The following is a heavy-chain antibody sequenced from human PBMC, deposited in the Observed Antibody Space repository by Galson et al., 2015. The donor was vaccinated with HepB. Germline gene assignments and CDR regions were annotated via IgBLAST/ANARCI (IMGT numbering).Heavy chain of an antibody. CDR2: MIHILSIE. J-gene: IGHJ6*02. CDR1: GGTFSSYT. V-gene: IGHV1-69*02. Sequence: SVKVSCKASGGTFSSYTISWVRQAPGQGLEWVGRMIHILSIENYAQKLQGRVTITADNSTSTAYMEMSSLRSEDTAVYYYARVEYSYGYKDNDNDYYGMDVWGQGTTVTVSS. CDR3: ARVEYSYGYKDNDNDYYGMDV. D-gene: IGHD5-18*01.